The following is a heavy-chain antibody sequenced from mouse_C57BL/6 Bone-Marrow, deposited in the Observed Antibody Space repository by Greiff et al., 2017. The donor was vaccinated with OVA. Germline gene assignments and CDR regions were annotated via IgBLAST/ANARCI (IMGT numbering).Heavy chain of an antibody. V-gene: IGHV5-17*01. CDR1: GFTFSDYG. Sequence: EVMLVESGGGLVKPGGSLKLSCAASGFTFSDYGLHWVRQAPEKGLEWVAYISSGSSTIYYADTVKGRFTISRDNAKNTLFLQITSLRSEDTAMYYSATCPITTVEAPPYYFDYWGQGTTLTVSS. CDR3: ATCPITTVEAPPYYFDY. J-gene: IGHJ2*01. D-gene: IGHD1-1*01. CDR2: ISSGSSTI.